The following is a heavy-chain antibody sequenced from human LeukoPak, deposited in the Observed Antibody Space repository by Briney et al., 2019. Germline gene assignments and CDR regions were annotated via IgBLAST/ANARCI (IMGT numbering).Heavy chain of an antibody. Sequence: SETLSLTCTVSGGSISSYYWSWIRQPAGKGLEWIGRIYTSGSTNYNPSLKSRVTMSVDTSKNQFSLKLSSVTAADMAVYYCAREPLAAAGTEWFDPWGQGTLVTVSS. V-gene: IGHV4-4*07. D-gene: IGHD6-13*01. CDR1: GGSISSYY. J-gene: IGHJ5*02. CDR3: AREPLAAAGTEWFDP. CDR2: IYTSGST.